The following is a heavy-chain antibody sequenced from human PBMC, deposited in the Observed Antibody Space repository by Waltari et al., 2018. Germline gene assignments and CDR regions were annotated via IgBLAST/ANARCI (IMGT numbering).Heavy chain of an antibody. CDR3: ATIGSGSPELRWFDP. J-gene: IGHJ5*02. Sequence: QVQLVQSGAEVKKPGASVKVSCKVSGYPLTALSMHWVLPAPGKGLEWMGGFDPEDGETIYAQKFQGRVTMTEDTSTDTAYMELSSLRSEDTAVYYCATIGSGSPELRWFDPWGQGTLVTVSS. D-gene: IGHD3-10*01. CDR1: GYPLTALS. V-gene: IGHV1-24*01. CDR2: FDPEDGET.